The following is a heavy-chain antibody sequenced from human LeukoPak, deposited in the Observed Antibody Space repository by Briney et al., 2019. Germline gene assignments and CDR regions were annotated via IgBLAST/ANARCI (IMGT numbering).Heavy chain of an antibody. V-gene: IGHV4-38-2*02. CDR3: ARDRVGATGGP. D-gene: IGHD1-26*01. CDR2: IYHSGST. CDR1: GYSINSGYY. J-gene: IGHJ5*02. Sequence: PSETLSLTCTVSGYSINSGYYWGWIRQPPGKGLEWIGCIYHSGSTYYNPSLKSRVTISVDTSKNQFSLKLSSVTAADTAVYYCARDRVGATGGPWGQGTLVTVSS.